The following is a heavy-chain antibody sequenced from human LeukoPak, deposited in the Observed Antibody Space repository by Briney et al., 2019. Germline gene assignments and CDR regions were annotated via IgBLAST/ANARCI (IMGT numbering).Heavy chain of an antibody. Sequence: GGSLRLSCAASGFTFSSYSMNWVRQAPGRGLEWVSSISSSSSYIYYADSVKGRFTISRDNDKNSLYLQMNSLRAEDTAVYYCARDQGYSSGLLFDYWGQGTLVTVSS. J-gene: IGHJ4*02. D-gene: IGHD6-19*01. CDR3: ARDQGYSSGLLFDY. CDR2: ISSSSSYI. V-gene: IGHV3-21*01. CDR1: GFTFSSYS.